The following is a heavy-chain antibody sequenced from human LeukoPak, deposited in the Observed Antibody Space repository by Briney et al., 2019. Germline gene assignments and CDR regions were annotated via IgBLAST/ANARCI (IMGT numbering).Heavy chain of an antibody. V-gene: IGHV4-31*03. J-gene: IGHJ6*02. CDR2: IYYSGST. Sequence: SQTLSLTCTVSGGSISSVGYYWSWIRQHPGKGLEWIGYIYYSGSTYYNPSLKSRVTISVDTSKNQFSLKLSSVTAADTAVYYCARDGTKLLGYGMDVWGQGTTVTVSS. CDR1: GGSISSVGYY. CDR3: ARDGTKLLGYGMDV. D-gene: IGHD3-16*01.